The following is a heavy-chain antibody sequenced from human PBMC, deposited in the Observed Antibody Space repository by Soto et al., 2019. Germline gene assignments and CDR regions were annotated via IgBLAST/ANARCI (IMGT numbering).Heavy chain of an antibody. J-gene: IGHJ1*01. CDR1: GFTFSSYA. CDR3: AKDFNYDFWSGSPFLQH. Sequence: GGSLRLSCAASGFTFSSYAMSWVRQAPGKGLEWVSAISGSGGSTYYADSVKGRFTISRDNSKNTLYLQMNSLRAEDTAVYYCAKDFNYDFWSGSPFLQHWGQGTLVTVSS. V-gene: IGHV3-23*01. CDR2: ISGSGGST. D-gene: IGHD3-3*01.